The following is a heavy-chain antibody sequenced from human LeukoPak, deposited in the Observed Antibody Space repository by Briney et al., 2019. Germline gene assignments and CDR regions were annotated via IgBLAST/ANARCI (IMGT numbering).Heavy chain of an antibody. V-gene: IGHV4-39*01. CDR3: ARASSGYYWDFDY. CDR2: IYYRGNT. D-gene: IGHD3-22*01. J-gene: IGHJ4*02. Sequence: SETLSLTCTVSGDSISSYNYFWGWIRQPPGKGLEWVGSIYYRGNTYYNPSLKSRVTLSADTSKNQFSLKVASVTAADTAVYYCARASSGYYWDFDYWGQGALVTVSS. CDR1: GDSISSYNYF.